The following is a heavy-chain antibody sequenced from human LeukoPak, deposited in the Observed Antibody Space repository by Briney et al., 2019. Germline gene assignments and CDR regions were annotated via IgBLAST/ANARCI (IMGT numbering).Heavy chain of an antibody. J-gene: IGHJ4*02. D-gene: IGHD2-2*01. Sequence: SETLSLTCAVYGGSFSGYYWSWIRQPPGKGLEWIGEINHSGRTNYNPSLKSRVTISVDTSKNQFSLKLSSVTAADTAVYYCARLVPAAIPFDYWGQGTLVTVSS. CDR2: INHSGRT. CDR1: GGSFSGYY. CDR3: ARLVPAAIPFDY. V-gene: IGHV4-34*01.